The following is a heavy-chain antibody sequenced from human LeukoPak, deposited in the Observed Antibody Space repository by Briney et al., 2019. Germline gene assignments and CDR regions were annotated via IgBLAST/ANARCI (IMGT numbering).Heavy chain of an antibody. Sequence: GGSLRLSCAASGFTFSSYWMHWVRQAPGKGLVWVSRINSDGSSTSYADPVKGRFTISRDNAKNTLYLQMNSLRAEDTAVYYCARGGTATYFDYWGQGTLVTVSS. CDR1: GFTFSSYW. J-gene: IGHJ4*02. CDR3: ARGGTATYFDY. CDR2: INSDGSST. V-gene: IGHV3-74*01. D-gene: IGHD4-17*01.